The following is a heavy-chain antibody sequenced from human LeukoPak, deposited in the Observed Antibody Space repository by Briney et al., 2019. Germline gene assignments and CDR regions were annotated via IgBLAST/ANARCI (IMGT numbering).Heavy chain of an antibody. CDR2: IIPILGIA. D-gene: IGHD2-15*01. Sequence: GASVKVSCKASGYTFTSYDISWVRQAPGQGLEWMGRIIPILGIANYAQKFQGRVTITPDKSTSTAYMELSSLRSEDTAVYYCARNLVTAAPGKNYYYYGMDVWGQGTTVTVSS. V-gene: IGHV1-69*04. CDR3: ARNLVTAAPGKNYYYYGMDV. CDR1: GYTFTSYD. J-gene: IGHJ6*02.